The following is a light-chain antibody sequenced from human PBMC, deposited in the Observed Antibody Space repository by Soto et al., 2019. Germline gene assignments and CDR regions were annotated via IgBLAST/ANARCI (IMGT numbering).Light chain of an antibody. CDR2: KAS. V-gene: IGKV1-5*03. J-gene: IGKJ1*01. CDR1: QGISSW. Sequence: DIQMTQSPSTLSASVGDRVTITCRGSQGISSWLAWYQLKPGKAPRLLIYKASSLASSVPSRFSGGGSGTEFTLTISSLQPEDVATYHCQQHTTFGQGTKVEI. CDR3: QQHTT.